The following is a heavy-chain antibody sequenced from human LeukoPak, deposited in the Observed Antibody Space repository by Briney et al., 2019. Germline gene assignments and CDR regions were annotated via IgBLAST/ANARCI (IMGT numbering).Heavy chain of an antibody. D-gene: IGHD3-10*01. J-gene: IGHJ3*02. CDR3: ASPAYFTMVRGVILNAFDI. CDR1: GGSISSSSYY. V-gene: IGHV4-39*01. CDR2: IYYSGST. Sequence: PSETLSLTCTVSGGSISSSSYYWGWIRQPPGKGLEWIGSIYYSGSTYYNPSLKSRVTISVDTSKNQFSLKLSSVTAADTAVYYCASPAYFTMVRGVILNAFDIWGQGTMVTVSS.